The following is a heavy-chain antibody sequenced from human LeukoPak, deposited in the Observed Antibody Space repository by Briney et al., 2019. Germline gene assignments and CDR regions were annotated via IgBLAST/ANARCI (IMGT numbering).Heavy chain of an antibody. CDR3: ARGMVRAPDYYYDGVDV. CDR2: IILIFGTA. J-gene: IGHJ6*02. Sequence: ASVKVSCKASGDTFTSYAICWVRHAHGQGLEWMGGIILIFGTANYAQKFQGRVTITAVESTSKDYMELSSLRSEDTAVYDCARGMVRAPDYYYDGVDVWGQGTTVTVSS. D-gene: IGHD5-18*01. CDR1: GDTFTSYA. V-gene: IGHV1-69*13.